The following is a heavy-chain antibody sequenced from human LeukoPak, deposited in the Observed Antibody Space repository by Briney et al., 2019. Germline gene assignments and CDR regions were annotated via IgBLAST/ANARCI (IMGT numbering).Heavy chain of an antibody. V-gene: IGHV1-2*02. CDR1: GYTFTVYY. J-gene: IGHJ4*02. CDR3: ARGTGEGYSYGRYYFDY. Sequence: ASVKVSCKASGYTFTVYYMHWVRQAPGQGLEWMGWINPNSGGTNYAQKFQGRVTMTRDTSISTAYMELSRLRSDDTAVYYCARGTGEGYSYGRYYFDYWGQGTLVTASS. D-gene: IGHD5-18*01. CDR2: INPNSGGT.